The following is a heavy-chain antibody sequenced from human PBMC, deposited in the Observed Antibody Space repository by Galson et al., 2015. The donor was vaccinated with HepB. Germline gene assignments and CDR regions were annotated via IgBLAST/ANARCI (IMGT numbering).Heavy chain of an antibody. V-gene: IGHV1-69*04. Sequence: SVKVSCKASGGTFSSYTTSWVRQAPGQGLEWMGRIIPILGIANYAQKFQGRVTITADKSTSTAYMELSSLRSEDTAVYYCARDPMGSGYSYGYVGGDYWGQGTLVTVSS. CDR1: GGTFSSYT. D-gene: IGHD5-18*01. CDR3: ARDPMGSGYSYGYVGGDY. CDR2: IIPILGIA. J-gene: IGHJ4*02.